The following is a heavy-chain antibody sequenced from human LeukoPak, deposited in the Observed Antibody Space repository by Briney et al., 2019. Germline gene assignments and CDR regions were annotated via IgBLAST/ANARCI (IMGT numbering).Heavy chain of an antibody. V-gene: IGHV4-61*02. CDR2: IYTSGST. Sequence: SETLSLTCTVSGGSISSGSYYWSWIRQPAGKGLEWIGRIYTSGSTNYNPPLKSRVTISVDTSKNQFSLKLSSVTAADTAVYYCARDKIVVVPAATYYYYYYMDVWGKGTTVTVSS. D-gene: IGHD2-2*01. CDR1: GGSISSGSYY. CDR3: ARDKIVVVPAATYYYYYYMDV. J-gene: IGHJ6*03.